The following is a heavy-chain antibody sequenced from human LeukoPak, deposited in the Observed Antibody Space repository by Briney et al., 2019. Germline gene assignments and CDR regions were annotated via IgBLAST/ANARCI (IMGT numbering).Heavy chain of an antibody. CDR3: ARLVPDDYGDPDAFGI. Sequence: KTSETLSLTCTVSGGSISSGGYYWSWIRQHPGKGLEWIGYIYFSGNTYYNPSLKSRVTISVDTSKNQFSLKLSSVTAADTAVYYCARLVPDDYGDPDAFGIWGQGTMVTVSS. D-gene: IGHD4-17*01. CDR1: GGSISSGGYY. CDR2: IYFSGNT. V-gene: IGHV4-31*03. J-gene: IGHJ3*02.